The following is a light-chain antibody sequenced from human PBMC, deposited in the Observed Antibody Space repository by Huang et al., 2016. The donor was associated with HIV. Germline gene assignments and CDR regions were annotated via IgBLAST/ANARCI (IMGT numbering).Light chain of an antibody. Sequence: DIQMTQSPSIVSASVGDRVTITCRASQSVNTWLAWYQQKPGKPPKRLIYKSSTLESGVPSRCSGSGSGTEFTLTISSLQPDDFATYYCQQYNTFWTFGQGTKV. CDR2: KSS. CDR1: QSVNTW. J-gene: IGKJ1*01. CDR3: QQYNTFWT. V-gene: IGKV1-5*03.